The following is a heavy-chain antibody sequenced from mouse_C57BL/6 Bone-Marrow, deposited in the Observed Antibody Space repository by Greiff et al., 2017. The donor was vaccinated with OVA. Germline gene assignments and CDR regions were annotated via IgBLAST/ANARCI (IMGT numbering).Heavy chain of an antibody. J-gene: IGHJ4*01. CDR2: ISDGGSYT. CDR1: GFTFSSYA. Sequence: EVQGVESGGGLVKPGGSLKLSCAASGFTFSSYAMSWVRQTPEKRLEWVATISDGGSYTYYPDTVKGRFTISRDKAKNNLYLQRSRLKSEDTAMYYCARGLSTMVTTVYYAMDYWGQGTSVTVSS. CDR3: ARGLSTMVTTVYYAMDY. D-gene: IGHD2-2*01. V-gene: IGHV5-4*01.